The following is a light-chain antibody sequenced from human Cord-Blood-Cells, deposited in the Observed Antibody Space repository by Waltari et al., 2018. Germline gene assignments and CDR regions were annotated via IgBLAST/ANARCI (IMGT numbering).Light chain of an antibody. CDR3: QQSYSTPLT. Sequence: DIQMTQYPSSLSASVGDRVTITCRASQSISSYLNWYQQKPGKAPKLLIYAASSLQRGVPSRFSGSGSGTDFTLTISSLQPEDFATYYCQQSYSTPLTFGGGTKVEIK. CDR1: QSISSY. CDR2: AAS. J-gene: IGKJ4*02. V-gene: IGKV1-39*01.